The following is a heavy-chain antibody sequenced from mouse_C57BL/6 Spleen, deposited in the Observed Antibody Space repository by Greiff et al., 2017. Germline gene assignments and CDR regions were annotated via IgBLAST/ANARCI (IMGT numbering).Heavy chain of an antibody. J-gene: IGHJ1*03. CDR2: IDPEDGDT. D-gene: IGHD1-1*01. Sequence: EVQGVESGAELVRPGASVKLSCTASGFNIKDYYMHWVKQRPEQGLEWIGRIDPEDGDTEYAPKFQGKDTMTADTSSNTAYLQLSSLTSEDTAVYYCTTSTVVESWYFDVWGTGTTVTVSS. CDR3: TTSTVVESWYFDV. CDR1: GFNIKDYY. V-gene: IGHV14-1*01.